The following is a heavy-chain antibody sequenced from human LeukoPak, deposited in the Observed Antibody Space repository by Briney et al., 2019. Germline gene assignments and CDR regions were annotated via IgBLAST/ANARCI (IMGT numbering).Heavy chain of an antibody. CDR3: TRDPEYSDT. D-gene: IGHD1-14*01. CDR2: ITGSGESV. Sequence: GGSLRLSCAASGFTFSDYYINWIRQAPGRGLEWIACITGSGESVYYADSVEGRFSVSRDNAANSVFLQMDSLRVDDSAVYYCTRDPEYSDTWGPGTRVTVSS. V-gene: IGHV3-11*01. CDR1: GFTFSDYY. J-gene: IGHJ5*02.